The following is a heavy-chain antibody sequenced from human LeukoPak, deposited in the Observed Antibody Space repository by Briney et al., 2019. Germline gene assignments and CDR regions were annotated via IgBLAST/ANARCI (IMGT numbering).Heavy chain of an antibody. V-gene: IGHV3-48*01. J-gene: IGHJ4*02. D-gene: IGHD3-3*01. CDR1: GFTFSRYW. CDR2: ISSSSSTI. Sequence: GGSLRLSCAASGFTFSRYWMSWVRQAPGKGLEWVSYISSSSSTIYYADSVKGRFTISRDNAKNSLYLQMNSLRAEDTAVYYCARNYDFWSGYPAVWGQGTLVTVSS. CDR3: ARNYDFWSGYPAV.